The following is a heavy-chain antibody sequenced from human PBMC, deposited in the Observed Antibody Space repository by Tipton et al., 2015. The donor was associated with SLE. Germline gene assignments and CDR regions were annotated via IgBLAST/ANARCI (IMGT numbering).Heavy chain of an antibody. V-gene: IGHV4-34*01. Sequence: LRLSCAASGFTFSDYYMSWIRQAPGKGLEWIGEIHHSGSTNYNPSLKSRVTISVDTSKNQFSLKLSSVTAADTAVYYCARGHTAMVGSLYYYGMDVWGQGTTVTVSS. CDR3: ARGHTAMVGSLYYYGMDV. CDR1: GFTFSDYY. D-gene: IGHD5-18*01. J-gene: IGHJ6*02. CDR2: IHHSGST.